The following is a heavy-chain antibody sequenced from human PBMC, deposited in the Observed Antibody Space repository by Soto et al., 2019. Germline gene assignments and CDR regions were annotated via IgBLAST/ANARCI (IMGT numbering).Heavy chain of an antibody. Sequence: PSETLSLTCTVSGGSISSYYWSWIRQPPGKGLEWIGYIYYSGSTNYNPSLKSRVTISVDTSKNQFSLKLSSVTAADTAVYCCARQGDYYYYGMDVWGQGTTVTVSS. V-gene: IGHV4-59*08. CDR1: GGSISSYY. J-gene: IGHJ6*02. CDR3: ARQGDYYYYGMDV. CDR2: IYYSGST.